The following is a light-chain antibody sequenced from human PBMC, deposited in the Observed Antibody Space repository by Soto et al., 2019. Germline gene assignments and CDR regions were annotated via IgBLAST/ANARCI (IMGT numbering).Light chain of an antibody. Sequence: DIQMTQSPSTLSASVGDRVTITCRASQSITTWLAWYQQKPGQAPKLLIYKATNLQSGVPSRFSGSGSGTEFSLTISSLQPDDFATYYCQRYNDYQYIFGQGTRLEIK. J-gene: IGKJ2*01. CDR1: QSITTW. CDR3: QRYNDYQYI. V-gene: IGKV1-5*03. CDR2: KAT.